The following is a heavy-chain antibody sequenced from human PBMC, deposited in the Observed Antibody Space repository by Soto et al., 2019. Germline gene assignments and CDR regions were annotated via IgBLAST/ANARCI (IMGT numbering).Heavy chain of an antibody. J-gene: IGHJ4*02. V-gene: IGHV3-23*01. CDR1: GFTFSSYA. CDR3: AKGAVAGSRGVGD. D-gene: IGHD6-19*01. Sequence: GSLRLSCAASGFTFSSYAMSWFRQSPGKGLEWVSAISGSGGSTYYADSVKGRFTISRDNSKNTLYLQMNSLRAEDTAVYYCAKGAVAGSRGVGDWGQATLVTVSS. CDR2: ISGSGGST.